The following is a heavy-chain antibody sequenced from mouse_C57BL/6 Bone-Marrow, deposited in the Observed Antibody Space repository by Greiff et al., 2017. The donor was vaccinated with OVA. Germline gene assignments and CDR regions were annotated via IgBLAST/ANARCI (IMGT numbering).Heavy chain of an antibody. Sequence: EVQGVESGGDLVKPGGSLKLSCAASGFTFSSYGMSWVRQTPDKRLEWVATISSGGSYTYYPDSVKGRFTISRDYAKNTLYLQMSSLKSEDTAMYYCARYDGYSWFAYWGQGTLVTVSA. CDR2: ISSGGSYT. D-gene: IGHD2-3*01. J-gene: IGHJ3*01. CDR3: ARYDGYSWFAY. V-gene: IGHV5-6*01. CDR1: GFTFSSYG.